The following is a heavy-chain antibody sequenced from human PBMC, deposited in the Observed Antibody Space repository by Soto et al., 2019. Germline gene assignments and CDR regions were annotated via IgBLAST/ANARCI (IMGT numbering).Heavy chain of an antibody. Sequence: QVQLAESGGGVVQPGRSLTITCAASGFTLGTYGMHWVRQAPGKGLEWVAVISNDGGDKYYSDSVMGRFTISRDNSKNPLFLQMNSLRAVDTAVYFCAKEFFDSSGFYPSLDALDIWGQGTVVTVSS. V-gene: IGHV3-30*18. CDR3: AKEFFDSSGFYPSLDALDI. D-gene: IGHD3-22*01. CDR2: ISNDGGDK. CDR1: GFTLGTYG. J-gene: IGHJ3*02.